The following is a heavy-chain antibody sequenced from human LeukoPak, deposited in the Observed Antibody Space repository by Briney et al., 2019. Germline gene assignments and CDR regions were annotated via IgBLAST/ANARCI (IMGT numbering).Heavy chain of an antibody. Sequence: SETLSLTCTVSGYSITSGYYWGWIRQPPGKGLEWIGSIYHSGSTYYNPSLKSRLTISVDTSTNRISLRLTSVTAADTAVYYCAGDASGSPVYWGQGTLVTVSS. CDR3: AGDASGSPVY. CDR2: IYHSGST. CDR1: GYSITSGYY. V-gene: IGHV4-38-2*02. D-gene: IGHD3-10*01. J-gene: IGHJ4*02.